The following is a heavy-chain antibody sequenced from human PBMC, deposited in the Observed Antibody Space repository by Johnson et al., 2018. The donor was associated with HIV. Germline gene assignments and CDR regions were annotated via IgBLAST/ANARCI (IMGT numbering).Heavy chain of an antibody. J-gene: IGHJ3*02. D-gene: IGHD3-3*01. Sequence: QVHLVESGGGVVQPGRSLRLSCAASGFTFSSYGMHWVRQAPGKGLEWVAVISYDGSNKYYADSVKGRFTISRDNSKNTLYLQMNSLRAEDTAVYYCAKVRGDFWSGYYGGLNDAFDIWGQGTMVTVSS. V-gene: IGHV3-30*18. CDR3: AKVRGDFWSGYYGGLNDAFDI. CDR1: GFTFSSYG. CDR2: ISYDGSNK.